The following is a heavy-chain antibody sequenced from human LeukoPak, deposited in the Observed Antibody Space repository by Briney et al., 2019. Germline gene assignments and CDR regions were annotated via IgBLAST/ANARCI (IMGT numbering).Heavy chain of an antibody. Sequence: GGSLRLSCAASGFTFSTHAMHWVRQPPGKGLEWVAVISSDGSDKYYADSVKGRFTISRDNSKNTLYLQMNSLRAEDTTVYYCARSSSSYFYTSLGYWGQGTLVTVSS. CDR1: GFTFSTHA. V-gene: IGHV3-30*01. J-gene: IGHJ4*02. CDR3: ARSSSSYFYTSLGY. D-gene: IGHD5-18*01. CDR2: ISSDGSDK.